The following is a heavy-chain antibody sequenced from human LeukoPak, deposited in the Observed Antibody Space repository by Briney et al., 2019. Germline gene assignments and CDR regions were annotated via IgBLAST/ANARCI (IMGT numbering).Heavy chain of an antibody. CDR3: ASSAIAVAGTQTDAFDI. J-gene: IGHJ3*02. V-gene: IGHV3-48*04. CDR1: GFTFSSYS. Sequence: GGSLRLSCAASGFTFSSYSMNWVRQAPGKGLEWVSYISSSSSTIYYADSVKGRFTISRDNAKNSLYLQMNSLRAEDTAVYYCASSAIAVAGTQTDAFDIWGQGTMVTVSS. CDR2: ISSSSSTI. D-gene: IGHD6-19*01.